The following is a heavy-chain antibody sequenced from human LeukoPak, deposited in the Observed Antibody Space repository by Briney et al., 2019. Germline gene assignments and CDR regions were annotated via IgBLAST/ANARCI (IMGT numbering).Heavy chain of an antibody. V-gene: IGHV3-21*01. CDR3: AREWRTRGFRSGWHIHFDY. Sequence: PGGSLRLSCAASGFTFSSYSMNWVRQAPGKGLEWVSSISSSSSYIYYADSVNGRFTISRDNAKNSLYLQMNSLRAEDTAVYYCAREWRTRGFRSGWHIHFDYWGQGTLVTVSS. CDR1: GFTFSSYS. CDR2: ISSSSSYI. J-gene: IGHJ4*02. D-gene: IGHD6-19*01.